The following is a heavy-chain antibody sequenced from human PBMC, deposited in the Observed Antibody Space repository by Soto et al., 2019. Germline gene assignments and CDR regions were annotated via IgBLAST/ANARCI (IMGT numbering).Heavy chain of an antibody. J-gene: IGHJ5*02. CDR1: GGSFSGYY. Sequence: SETLSLTCAVYGGSFSGYYWTWIRQPPGKGLEWIGDITHAGTTSYNPSLKSRVTVSVDTSKNQFSLNLTSVTAADTALYYCSRGRSYYGAGSLNWFDPWGQGTQVTVSS. CDR3: SRGRSYYGAGSLNWFDP. V-gene: IGHV4-34*01. D-gene: IGHD3-10*01. CDR2: ITHAGTT.